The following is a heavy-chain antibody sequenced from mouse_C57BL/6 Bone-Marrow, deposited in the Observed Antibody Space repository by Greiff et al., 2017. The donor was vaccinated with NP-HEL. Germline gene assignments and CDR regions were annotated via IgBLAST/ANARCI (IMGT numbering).Heavy chain of an antibody. CDR3: ARRYYGTSLDV. D-gene: IGHD1-1*01. J-gene: IGHJ1*03. V-gene: IGHV5-15*01. CDR2: ISNLAYSI. Sequence: EVKLMESGGGLVQPGGSLKLSCAASGFTFSDYGMAWVRQAPRKGPEWVAFISNLAYSIYYADTVTGRFTISRENAKNTLYLEMSSLRSEDTAMYYCARRYYGTSLDVWGTGTTVTVSS. CDR1: GFTFSDYG.